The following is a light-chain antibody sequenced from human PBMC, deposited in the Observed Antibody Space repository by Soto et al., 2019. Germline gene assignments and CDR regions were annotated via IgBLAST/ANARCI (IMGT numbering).Light chain of an antibody. V-gene: IGKV1-39*01. CDR2: AAS. CDR1: QSISSY. J-gene: IGKJ4*01. Sequence: DIQMTQSPSSLSASVGDRVTITCRASQSISSYLNWYQQKPGKAPKLLIYAASSLQSGVPSRFSGGGSGTDFTLTISSLQPKDFATYYCQQSYSTPLTFGGGTKVEIK. CDR3: QQSYSTPLT.